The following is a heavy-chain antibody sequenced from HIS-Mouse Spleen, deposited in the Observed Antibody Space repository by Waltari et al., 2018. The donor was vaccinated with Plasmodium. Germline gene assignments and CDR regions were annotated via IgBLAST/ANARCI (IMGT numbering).Heavy chain of an antibody. CDR1: GSNLRSYA. V-gene: IGHV1-69*04. Sequence: QVQLVQSGAEVKKPGSSVKVSCQASGSNLRSYALSWVRQAPGQGLEWMGRIIPILGIANYAQKCQGRVTITADKSTSTAYMELSSLRSEDTAVYYCAREVGLDSSSWYFDYWGQGTLVTVSS. CDR3: AREVGLDSSSWYFDY. J-gene: IGHJ4*02. D-gene: IGHD6-13*01. CDR2: IIPILGIA.